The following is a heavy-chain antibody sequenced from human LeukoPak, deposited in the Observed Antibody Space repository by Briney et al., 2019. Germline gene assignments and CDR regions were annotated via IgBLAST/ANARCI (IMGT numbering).Heavy chain of an antibody. D-gene: IGHD3-22*01. J-gene: IGHJ3*02. CDR3: ARGNYYDSRTYYRAFDI. CDR1: GGSLSSYY. V-gene: IGHV4-59*01. CDR2: IYSSGSS. Sequence: SETLSLTCTVSGGSLSSYYWSWLRQPPGKGLEWIGYIYSSGSSNYHPSLKSRVTISVDTSKNQFSLKLNAVTAADTAVYYCARGNYYDSRTYYRAFDIWGLGTMVSVSS.